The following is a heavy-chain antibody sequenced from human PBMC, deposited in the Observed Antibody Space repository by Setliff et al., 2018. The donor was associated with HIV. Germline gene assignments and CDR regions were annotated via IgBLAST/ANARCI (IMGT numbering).Heavy chain of an antibody. CDR2: IYYSEST. CDR1: GGSISSDNW. D-gene: IGHD6-19*01. CDR3: ARDNSVGSGWRLDAFDI. Sequence: SETLSLTCAVSGGSISSDNWWNWVRQPPGKGLEWIGSIYYSESTYYNPSLKSRVTISVDTSKNQFSLKLSSVTAADTAVYFCARDNSVGSGWRLDAFDIWGQGTMVTVSS. J-gene: IGHJ3*02. V-gene: IGHV4-4*02.